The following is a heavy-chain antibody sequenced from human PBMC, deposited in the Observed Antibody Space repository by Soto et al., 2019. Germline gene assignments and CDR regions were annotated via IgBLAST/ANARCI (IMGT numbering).Heavy chain of an antibody. J-gene: IGHJ6*02. Sequence: GESLKISCKGSGYSFTSYWISWVRQMPGKGLEWMGRIDPSDSYTNYSPSFQGHVTISADKSISTAYLQWSGLKASDTAMYYCERHVDYYYYYGMDVWGQGTTVTVSS. CDR1: GYSFTSYW. D-gene: IGHD3-10*02. CDR2: IDPSDSYT. V-gene: IGHV5-10-1*01. CDR3: ERHVDYYYYYGMDV.